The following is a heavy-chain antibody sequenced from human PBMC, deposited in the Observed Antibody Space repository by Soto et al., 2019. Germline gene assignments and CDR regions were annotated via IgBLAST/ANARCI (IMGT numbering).Heavy chain of an antibody. CDR3: ARDYYDSSVYPYGENYYYYGMDV. CDR2: IYYSGST. Sequence: SETLSLTCTVSGGSISSYYWSWIRQPPGKGLEWIGYIYYSGSTNYNPSLKSRVTISVDTSKNQFSLKLSSVTAADTAVYYCARDYYDSSVYPYGENYYYYGMDVWGQGTTVTVSS. D-gene: IGHD3-22*01. J-gene: IGHJ6*02. CDR1: GGSISSYY. V-gene: IGHV4-59*01.